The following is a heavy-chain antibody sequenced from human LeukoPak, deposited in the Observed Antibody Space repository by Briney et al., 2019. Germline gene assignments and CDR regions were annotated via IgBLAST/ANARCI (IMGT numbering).Heavy chain of an antibody. CDR1: GFAFSTYW. D-gene: IGHD6-19*01. J-gene: IGHJ3*02. V-gene: IGHV3-74*01. CDR2: ISGDGSST. CDR3: ARRVAVARRDAFDI. Sequence: GGSLRLSCAASGFAFSTYWMHWVRQAPGKGLVWVSGISGDGSSTDYADSVKGRFTISRDNAKNTLYLQMNSLRAEDTAVYYCARRVAVARRDAFDIWGQGTMVTVSS.